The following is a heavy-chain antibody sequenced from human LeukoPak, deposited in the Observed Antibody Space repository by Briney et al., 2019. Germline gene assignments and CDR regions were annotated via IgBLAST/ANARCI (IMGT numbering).Heavy chain of an antibody. CDR1: GFTFSSYG. CDR3: ARDYIPLVVVITTEFGY. J-gene: IGHJ4*02. CDR2: IWYDGSNK. Sequence: GGSLRLSCAASGFTFSSYGMHWVRQAPGKGLEWVAVIWYDGSNKYYADSVKGRFTISRDNSKNTLYLQMNSLRAEDTAVYYCARDYIPLVVVITTEFGYWGQGTLVTVSS. V-gene: IGHV3-30*19. D-gene: IGHD3-22*01.